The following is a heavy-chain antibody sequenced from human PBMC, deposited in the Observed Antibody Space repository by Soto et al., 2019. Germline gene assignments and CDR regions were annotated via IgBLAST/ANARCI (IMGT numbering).Heavy chain of an antibody. J-gene: IGHJ4*02. Sequence: QITLNESGPTLVKPTQTLTLTCTFSGFSLSTRDVGVGWIRQPPVEALEWLGVVYWDDSKTYSPSLESRLTITKDTTKNPVVPRMTKMDPVDTATYYCAHCRGGVASFWGQGTLVTVSS. CDR1: GFSLSTRDVG. D-gene: IGHD2-2*01. CDR2: VYWDDSK. V-gene: IGHV2-5*02. CDR3: AHCRGGVASF.